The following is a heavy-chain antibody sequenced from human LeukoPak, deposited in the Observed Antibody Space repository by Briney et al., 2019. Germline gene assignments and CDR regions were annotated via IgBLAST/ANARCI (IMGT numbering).Heavy chain of an antibody. V-gene: IGHV1-2*02. CDR1: GYTFSEYY. Sequence: GASVKVSCKASGYTFSEYYMHWVRQAPGQGLEWMGWINPKTGYTNYAQKFQGRVTMTRDTSISTAYMELSRLRSDDTAVYYCARSKIGKYDILTGCYMDWFDPWGQGTLVTVSS. CDR2: INPKTGYT. D-gene: IGHD3-9*01. J-gene: IGHJ5*02. CDR3: ARSKIGKYDILTGCYMDWFDP.